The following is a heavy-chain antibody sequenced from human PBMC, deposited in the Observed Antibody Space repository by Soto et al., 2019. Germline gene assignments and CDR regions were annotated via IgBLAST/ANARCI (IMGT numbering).Heavy chain of an antibody. Sequence: ASVKVSCKASGGTFSSYAISWVRQAPGQGLEWMGGIIPIFGTANYAQKFQGRVTITADESTSTAYMELSSLRSEDTAVYYCASGFDVSSDYYYGYFDDSGQVALVTFSS. CDR3: ASGFDVSSDYYYGYFDD. J-gene: IGHJ4*02. CDR1: GGTFSSYA. V-gene: IGHV1-69*13. D-gene: IGHD3-22*01. CDR2: IIPIFGTA.